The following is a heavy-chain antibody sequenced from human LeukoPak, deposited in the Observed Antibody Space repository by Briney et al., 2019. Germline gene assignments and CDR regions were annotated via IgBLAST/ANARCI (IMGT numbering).Heavy chain of an antibody. D-gene: IGHD3-22*01. Sequence: GASVNVSCKASGYTFTNYYIHWVRQAPGQGLEWMGIINPTGGSTTYAQKFQGRVTMTRDTPTSTVYMELSSLRSEDTAVYYCARANFYDSSGRYFYCGMDVWGQGTTVTVSS. CDR3: ARANFYDSSGRYFYCGMDV. CDR1: GYTFTNYY. J-gene: IGHJ6*02. V-gene: IGHV1-46*01. CDR2: INPTGGST.